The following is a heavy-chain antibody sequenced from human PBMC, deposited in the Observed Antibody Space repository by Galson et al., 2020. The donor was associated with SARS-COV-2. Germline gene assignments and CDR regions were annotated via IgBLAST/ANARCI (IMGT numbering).Heavy chain of an antibody. CDR2: IYYRGST. Sequence: ASETLSLTCTVSGGSISSYYWTWMRQPPGKGLEWIGYIYYRGSTNYNPSLESRVTISIDTSAKQFSLELSSVTAADTAVYYCATGPYCGSSNCYNPGPKYYFESWGQGTLVTVSS. V-gene: IGHV4-59*13. D-gene: IGHD2-2*02. CDR3: ATGPYCGSSNCYNPGPKYYFES. CDR1: GGSISSYY. J-gene: IGHJ4*02.